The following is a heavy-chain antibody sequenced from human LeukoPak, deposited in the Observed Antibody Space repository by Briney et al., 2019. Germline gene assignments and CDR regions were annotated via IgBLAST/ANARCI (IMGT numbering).Heavy chain of an antibody. CDR2: IYYSGST. D-gene: IGHD3-16*01. V-gene: IGHV4-39*07. CDR1: GGSISSSSFY. Sequence: PSVTLSLTCTVSGGSISSSSFYWGWIRQPPGKGLEWIGSIYYSGSTNYNPSLKSRVTISVDTSKNQFSLKLSSVTAADTAVYYCARDLGGVFQHWGQGTLVTVSS. CDR3: ARDLGGVFQH. J-gene: IGHJ1*01.